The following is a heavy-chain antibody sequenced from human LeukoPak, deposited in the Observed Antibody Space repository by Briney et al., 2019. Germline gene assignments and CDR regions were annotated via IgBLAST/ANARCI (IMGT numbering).Heavy chain of an antibody. D-gene: IGHD1-26*01. CDR2: IYHSGST. CDR1: GYSISSGYY. Sequence: PSETLSLTCAVSGYSISSGYYWGWIRQPPGKGLEWIGSIYHSGSTYYNPSLKSRVSISVDTSKNQFSLKLSAVTAAYTAVYYCARLVGATLVFDYWGQGTLVTVSS. CDR3: ARLVGATLVFDY. J-gene: IGHJ4*02. V-gene: IGHV4-38-2*01.